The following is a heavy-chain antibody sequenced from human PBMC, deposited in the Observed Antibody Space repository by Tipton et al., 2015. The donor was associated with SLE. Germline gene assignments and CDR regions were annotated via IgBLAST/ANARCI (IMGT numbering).Heavy chain of an antibody. V-gene: IGHV4-61*08. J-gene: IGHJ2*01. D-gene: IGHD2/OR15-2a*01. Sequence: TLSLTCAVSGYSINSGDHYWTWIRQRPGEGLEWIGYISYGGGTNYNPSLKSRVTMSVDTAKNQFSLKLTSVTAADTAVYYCARARGGIVAFDLWGRGTLVAVSS. CDR3: ARARGGIVAFDL. CDR2: ISYGGGT. CDR1: GYSINSGDHY.